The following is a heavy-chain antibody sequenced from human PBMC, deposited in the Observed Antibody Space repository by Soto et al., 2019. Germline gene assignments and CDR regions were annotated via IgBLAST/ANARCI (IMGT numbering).Heavy chain of an antibody. Sequence: SETLSLTCTVSGGSISSYYWSWIRQPPGKGLEWIGYIYYSGSTNYNPSLKSRVTISVDTSKNQFSLKLSSVTAADTAVYYCARFGRHCSSTSCYDYWGQGTLVTVS. CDR3: ARFGRHCSSTSCYDY. CDR1: GGSISSYY. J-gene: IGHJ4*02. CDR2: IYYSGST. V-gene: IGHV4-59*01. D-gene: IGHD2-2*01.